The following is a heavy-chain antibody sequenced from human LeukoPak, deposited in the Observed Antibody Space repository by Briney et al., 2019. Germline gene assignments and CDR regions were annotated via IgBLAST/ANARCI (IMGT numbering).Heavy chain of an antibody. J-gene: IGHJ6*03. Sequence: SETLSLTCTVSGGSISTSNYYWGWIRQPPGKGLEWIGTIYYSGTAYYNPSLESRVTISEDTSKNQFSLMLRSVTAADMAVYFCARQASDYFYYYMDVWGKGTTVTVSS. V-gene: IGHV4-39*01. CDR1: GGSISTSNYY. CDR2: IYYSGTA. CDR3: ARQASDYFYYYMDV.